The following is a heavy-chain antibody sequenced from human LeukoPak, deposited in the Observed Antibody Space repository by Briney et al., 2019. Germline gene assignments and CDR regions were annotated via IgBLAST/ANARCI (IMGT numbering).Heavy chain of an antibody. V-gene: IGHV4-59*08. CDR2: IYYTGKT. Sequence: SETLSLTCTLSGGSISRYYRRWVRQPPGKGLEWVGYIYYTGKTDYNPSLKSRVSISVDTTKNHFSLRLTSLTAADTAAYYCARHRHADADYFDAFDIWGQGTMVTVSS. CDR3: ARHRHADADYFDAFDI. D-gene: IGHD4-17*01. J-gene: IGHJ3*02. CDR1: GGSISRYY.